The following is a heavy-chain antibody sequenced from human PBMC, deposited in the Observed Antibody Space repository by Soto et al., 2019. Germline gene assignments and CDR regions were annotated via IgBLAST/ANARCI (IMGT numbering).Heavy chain of an antibody. V-gene: IGHV1-69*12. D-gene: IGHD2-15*01. J-gene: IGHJ6*02. CDR1: GGAFSDYA. CDR2: IMPIFRAP. Sequence: QVQLVQSGAEVKKPGSSVKVSCKASGGAFSDYAFSWVRQAPGQGLEWLGGIMPIFRAPDYAQKFQGRVTITADEFTRPADMEMNSLRSEDTAVYYCASWLKGPDIGNYYNGMDVWGQGTTVTVS. CDR3: ASWLKGPDIGNYYNGMDV.